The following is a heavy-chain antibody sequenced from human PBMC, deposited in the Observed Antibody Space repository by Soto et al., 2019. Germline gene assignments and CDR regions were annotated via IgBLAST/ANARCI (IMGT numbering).Heavy chain of an antibody. J-gene: IGHJ4*02. V-gene: IGHV3-64*02. CDR3: PEGLGRIASAGPYAY. Sequence: PGGSLRLSCAASGFTLSSSAMLWVRQAPRKGLEYVSAISSNGGRTFYADSAKGRFTISRDNSKNTLYLQMGRLRAEDLAVYYCPEGLGRIASAGPYAYWGQGTRGTVAS. CDR2: ISSNGGRT. D-gene: IGHD6-25*01. CDR1: GFTLSSSA.